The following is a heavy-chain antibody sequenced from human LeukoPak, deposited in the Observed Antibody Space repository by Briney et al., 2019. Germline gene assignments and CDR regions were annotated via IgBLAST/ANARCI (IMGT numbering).Heavy chain of an antibody. CDR3: ARDLADDAFDI. CDR1: GYTFTSYY. Sequence: GASVKVSCKASGYTFTSYYMHWVRQAPGQGLEWMGIINPSGGSTSYAQKFQGRVTMTRDTSTSTVYMELSSLRSEDSAVYYCARDLADDAFDIWGQGTMVTVSS. CDR2: INPSGGST. V-gene: IGHV1-46*01. D-gene: IGHD3-16*01. J-gene: IGHJ3*02.